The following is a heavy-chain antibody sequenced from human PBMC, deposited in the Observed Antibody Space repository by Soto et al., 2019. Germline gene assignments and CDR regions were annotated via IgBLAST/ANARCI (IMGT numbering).Heavy chain of an antibody. J-gene: IGHJ4*02. V-gene: IGHV4-59*08. CDR1: GCSISSYY. D-gene: IGHD3-10*01. Sequence: SETLSLTCTVSGCSISSYYWSWIWQPPGKGLEWIGYIYYSGSTNYNPSLKSRVTISVDTSKNQFSLKLSSVTAADTAVYYCARRYGSSFDYWGQGTLVTVSS. CDR3: ARRYGSSFDY. CDR2: IYYSGST.